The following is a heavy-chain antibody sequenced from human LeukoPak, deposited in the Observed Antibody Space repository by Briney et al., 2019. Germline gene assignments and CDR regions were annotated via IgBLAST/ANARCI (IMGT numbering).Heavy chain of an antibody. V-gene: IGHV3-7*04. D-gene: IGHD3-10*01. Sequence: GGSLRLSCAASGFTVSSNYMSWVRQAPGKGLEWVANIKQDGSEKYYVDPVKGRFTISRDNAKNSLYLQMNSLRAEDTAVYYCASDREYYYGSGSFDYWGQGTLVTVSS. CDR3: ASDREYYYGSGSFDY. J-gene: IGHJ4*02. CDR1: GFTVSSNY. CDR2: IKQDGSEK.